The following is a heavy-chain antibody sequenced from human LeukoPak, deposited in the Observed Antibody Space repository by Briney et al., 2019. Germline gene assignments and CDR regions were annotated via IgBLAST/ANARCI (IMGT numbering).Heavy chain of an antibody. V-gene: IGHV1-69*13. J-gene: IGHJ4*02. CDR2: IIPIFGTA. Sequence: ASVKVSCKASGGTFSSYAISWVRQAPGQGLEWMGGIIPIFGTANYAQKFQGRVTITADESTSTAYMELSSLRSEDTAVYYCARDPPVKRYYYDSSGYAGWGQGTLVTVSP. CDR1: GGTFSSYA. D-gene: IGHD3-22*01. CDR3: ARDPPVKRYYYDSSGYAG.